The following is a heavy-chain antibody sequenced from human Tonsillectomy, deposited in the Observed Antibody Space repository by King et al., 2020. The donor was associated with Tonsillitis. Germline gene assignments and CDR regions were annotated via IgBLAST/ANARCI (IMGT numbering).Heavy chain of an antibody. CDR3: ARRVYCGADCVFDY. CDR2: IIPILPTT. Sequence: VQLVESGAEVKKPGSSVKVSCKASGGTFSSYVVSWVRQAPGQGLEWMGGIIPILPTTNYAQKFQGRLTITADESTSTAYMELSSLRSEDTAVYYCARRVYCGADCVFDYWGQGTLVTVSS. V-gene: IGHV1-69*01. CDR1: GGTFSSYV. D-gene: IGHD2-21*01. J-gene: IGHJ4*02.